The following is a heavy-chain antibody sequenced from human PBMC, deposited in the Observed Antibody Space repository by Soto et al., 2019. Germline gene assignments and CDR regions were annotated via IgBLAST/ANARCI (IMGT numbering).Heavy chain of an antibody. J-gene: IGHJ5*02. CDR2: VYHTGDT. CDR3: AREIVTAGENNCFDP. V-gene: IGHV4-4*02. CDR1: GGTVASSHW. Sequence: SETLSLTCGVSGGTVASSHWWCWVRQSPGRGLEWIGHVYHTGDTNFNPFLQSRATRSVDKWNNQFSLRLTSVTAADTGVCLSAREIVTAGENNCFDPWGPGTLVTVSS. D-gene: IGHD2-21*02.